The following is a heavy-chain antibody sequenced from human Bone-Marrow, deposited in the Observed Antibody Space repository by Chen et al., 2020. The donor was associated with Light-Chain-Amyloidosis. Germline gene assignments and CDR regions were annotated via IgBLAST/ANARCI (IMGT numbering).Heavy chain of an antibody. J-gene: IGHJ4*02. CDR2: IYPDDSDA. CDR1: GYNFPNYW. V-gene: IGHV5-51*01. D-gene: IGHD5-12*01. Sequence: GSGYNFPNYWIGWVRQMPGKGLEWMGVIYPDDSDARYSPSFEGQVTISADKSITTDYLQWRSLKASDTAMYYCARRRDGYNFDYWGQGTLVTVSS. CDR3: ARRRDGYNFDY.